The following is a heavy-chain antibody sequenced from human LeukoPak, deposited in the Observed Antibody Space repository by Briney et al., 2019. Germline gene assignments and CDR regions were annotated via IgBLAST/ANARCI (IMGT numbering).Heavy chain of an antibody. D-gene: IGHD2-2*01. CDR1: GYTFNNYW. CDR3: VRVDGAYQPES. CDR2: IYPDDSDT. V-gene: IGHV5-51*01. Sequence: GESLKISCRDPGYTFNNYWIGWLRQMPGSGLEWMGIIYPDDSDTRYSPSFQGQVTMSADKSVSTAYLQWSSLQASDTAIYYCVRVDGAYQPESWGQGTPVTVS. J-gene: IGHJ5*02.